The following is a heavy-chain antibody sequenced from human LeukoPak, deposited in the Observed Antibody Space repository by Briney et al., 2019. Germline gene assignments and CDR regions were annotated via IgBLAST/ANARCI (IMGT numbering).Heavy chain of an antibody. CDR2: INTNTGNP. CDR1: GYTFTGYY. D-gene: IGHD3-3*01. Sequence: ASVKVSCKASGYTFTGYYMHWVRQAPGQGLEWMGWINTNTGNPTYAQGFTGRFVFSLDTSVSTAYLQISSLKAEDTAVYYCARVAPLRFLDYYGMDVWGQGTTVTVSS. V-gene: IGHV7-4-1*02. CDR3: ARVAPLRFLDYYGMDV. J-gene: IGHJ6*02.